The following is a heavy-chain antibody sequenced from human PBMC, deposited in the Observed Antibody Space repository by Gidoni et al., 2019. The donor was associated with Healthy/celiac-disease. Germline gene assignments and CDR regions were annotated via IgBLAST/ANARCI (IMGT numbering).Heavy chain of an antibody. D-gene: IGHD2-21*02. V-gene: IGHV4-34*01. Sequence: QVQLPQWGGGLLKPSETLSPTCAVYGGSFSGDYWSGIRQPPGKGLEWIGEINHSGSTNYNPSLKSRVTISVDTSKNQFSLKLSSVTAADTAVYYCASLGAYCGGDCYSPWGMDVWGQGTTVTVSS. CDR1: GGSFSGDY. CDR2: INHSGST. J-gene: IGHJ6*02. CDR3: ASLGAYCGGDCYSPWGMDV.